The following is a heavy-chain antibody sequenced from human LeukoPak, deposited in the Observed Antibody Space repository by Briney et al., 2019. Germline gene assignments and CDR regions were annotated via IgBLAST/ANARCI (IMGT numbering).Heavy chain of an antibody. J-gene: IGHJ4*02. CDR3: ATDRGRGDWAFDY. Sequence: GGSLRLSCAASGFTFSSYTMNWVRQAPGKGLEWVSCISTSSSYIYYADSVKGRFTISRDNAKNSLYLQMNSLRAEDTAVYYCATDRGRGDWAFDYWGQGTLVTVSS. D-gene: IGHD3/OR15-3a*01. V-gene: IGHV3-21*01. CDR2: ISTSSSYI. CDR1: GFTFSSYT.